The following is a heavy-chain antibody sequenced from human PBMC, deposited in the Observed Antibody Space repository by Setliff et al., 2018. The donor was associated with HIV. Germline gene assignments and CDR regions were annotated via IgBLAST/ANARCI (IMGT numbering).Heavy chain of an antibody. CDR2: VYYTGTT. Sequence: PSETLSLTCTVSGDSLSSGSFYWSWIRQHPGKGPEWIGYVYYTGTTSYNASLTSRTLISVDTSKNQFFLKMSSVTAADTAVYFCARGWYFDLWGRGTLVTVSS. V-gene: IGHV4-31*03. CDR1: GDSLSSGSFY. J-gene: IGHJ2*01. CDR3: ARGWYFDL.